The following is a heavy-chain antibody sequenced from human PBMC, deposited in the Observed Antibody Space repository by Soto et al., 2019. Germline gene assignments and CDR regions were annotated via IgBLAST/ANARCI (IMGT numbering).Heavy chain of an antibody. CDR2: ISSDGRNK. V-gene: IGHV3-30*18. D-gene: IGHD6-19*01. CDR3: AKDRGSGWNYNGMDV. Sequence: QVQLVGSGGGVAQPGRSLRLSGAASGSTFSNYGFHWVRQPHGKGLEWVEVISSDGRNKYFADSVKGRFTIARDNSKNTLYLQVNSLRAEDTAVYYCAKDRGSGWNYNGMDVWGQGTTVTVSS. CDR1: GSTFSNYG. J-gene: IGHJ6*02.